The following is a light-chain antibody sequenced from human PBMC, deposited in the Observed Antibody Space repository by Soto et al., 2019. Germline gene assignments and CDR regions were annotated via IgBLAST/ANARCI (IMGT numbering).Light chain of an antibody. J-gene: IGKJ3*01. Sequence: DIQMTQSPSSVSASVGDRVTITCRASQDISTWLAWYQQKPGKAPKLLIYGASTLQGGVPSRFSGSGSGADFTLTIDSLQPEDFATYYCQQASSLGTLGPGTKVDIK. CDR3: QQASSLGT. V-gene: IGKV1-12*01. CDR1: QDISTW. CDR2: GAS.